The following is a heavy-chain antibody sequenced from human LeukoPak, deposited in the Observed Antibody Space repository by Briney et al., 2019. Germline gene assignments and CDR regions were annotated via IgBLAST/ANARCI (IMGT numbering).Heavy chain of an antibody. J-gene: IGHJ4*02. CDR3: ARDRHGSGSYSDY. Sequence: ASVKVSCKASGGTFSSYAISWVRQAPGQGLEWMGRIIPILGIANYAQKFQGRVTITADKSTSTAYMELSSLRSDDTAVYYCARDRHGSGSYSDYWGQGTLVTVSS. V-gene: IGHV1-69*04. CDR2: IIPILGIA. CDR1: GGTFSSYA. D-gene: IGHD3-10*01.